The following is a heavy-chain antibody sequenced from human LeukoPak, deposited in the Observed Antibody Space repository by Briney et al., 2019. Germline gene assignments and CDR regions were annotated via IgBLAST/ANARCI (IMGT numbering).Heavy chain of an antibody. CDR1: GYTFTSYG. Sequence: GASVKVSCKASGYTFTSYGISWVRQAPGQGLEWMGWISAYNGNTNYAQKLRGRVTMTTDTSTSTAYMELRSLRSDDTAVYYCARWRSYGWGSYRYRDGDYWGQGTLVTVSS. CDR3: ARWRSYGWGSYRYRDGDY. J-gene: IGHJ4*02. CDR2: ISAYNGNT. V-gene: IGHV1-18*04. D-gene: IGHD3-16*02.